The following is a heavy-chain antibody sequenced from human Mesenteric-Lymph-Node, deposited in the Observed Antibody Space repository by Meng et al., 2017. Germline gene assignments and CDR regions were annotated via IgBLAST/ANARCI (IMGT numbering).Heavy chain of an antibody. J-gene: IGHJ4*02. V-gene: IGHV3-30*04. Sequence: GGSLRLSCAASGFTFSSYAMHWVRQAPGKGLEWVAVISYDGSNKYYADSVKGRFTISRDNSKNTLYLQMNSLRAEDTAVYYCAKDLTRGQWLVTVDYWGQGTLVTVSS. CDR1: GFTFSSYA. CDR3: AKDLTRGQWLVTVDY. D-gene: IGHD6-19*01. CDR2: ISYDGSNK.